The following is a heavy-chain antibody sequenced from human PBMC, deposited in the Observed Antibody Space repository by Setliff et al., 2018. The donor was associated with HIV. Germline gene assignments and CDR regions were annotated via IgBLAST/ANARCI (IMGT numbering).Heavy chain of an antibody. CDR1: GFSFDDYT. CDR3: TKDKLRWRSIATSADMDV. CDR2: TSWDGGST. Sequence: PGGSLRLSCTASGFSFDDYTMNRVRQPPGKGLEWVSLTSWDGGSTNYADSVKGRFTISRDNSKSSLYLQMNRLRTEDTALYFCTKDKLRWRSIATSADMDVWGKGTTVPVSS. D-gene: IGHD3-16*01. V-gene: IGHV3-43*01. J-gene: IGHJ6*03.